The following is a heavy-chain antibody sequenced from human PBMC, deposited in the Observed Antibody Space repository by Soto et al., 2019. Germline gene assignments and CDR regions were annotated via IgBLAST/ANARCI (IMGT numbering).Heavy chain of an antibody. Sequence: SETLSLTCTVSGGSISSSSYYWGWTRQPPGKGLEWIGSIYYSGSTYYNPSLKSRVTISVDTSKNQFSLKLSSVTAADTAVYYCARLGYCSGGSCLDAFDIWGQGTMVTVSS. V-gene: IGHV4-39*01. CDR2: IYYSGST. J-gene: IGHJ3*02. CDR1: GGSISSSSYY. CDR3: ARLGYCSGGSCLDAFDI. D-gene: IGHD2-15*01.